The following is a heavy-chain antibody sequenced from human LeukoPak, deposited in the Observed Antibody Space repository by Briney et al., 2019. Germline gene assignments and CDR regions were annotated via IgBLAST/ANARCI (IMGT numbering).Heavy chain of an antibody. CDR3: AREPPYCSSTSCYLDY. Sequence: GAPVKVSCKASGGTFSIYAISWVRQAPGQGLEWMGRIIPILGIANYAQKFQGRVTITADKSTSTAYMELSSLRSEDTAVYYCAREPPYCSSTSCYLDYWGQGTLVTVSS. V-gene: IGHV1-69*04. CDR1: GGTFSIYA. D-gene: IGHD2-2*01. J-gene: IGHJ4*02. CDR2: IIPILGIA.